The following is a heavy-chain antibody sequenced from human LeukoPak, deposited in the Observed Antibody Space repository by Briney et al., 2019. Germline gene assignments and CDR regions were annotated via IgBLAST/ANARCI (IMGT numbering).Heavy chain of an antibody. J-gene: IGHJ6*03. CDR3: ARGIAAAGTRSHYYYMDV. CDR2: INHSGST. CDR1: GGSFSGYY. V-gene: IGHV4-34*01. D-gene: IGHD6-13*01. Sequence: PSETLSLTCAVYGGSFSGYYWSWIRQPPGKGLEWIGEINHSGSTNYNPSLKSRVTISVDTSKNQFSLKLSSVTAADMAVYYCARGIAAAGTRSHYYYMDVWGKGTTVTVSS.